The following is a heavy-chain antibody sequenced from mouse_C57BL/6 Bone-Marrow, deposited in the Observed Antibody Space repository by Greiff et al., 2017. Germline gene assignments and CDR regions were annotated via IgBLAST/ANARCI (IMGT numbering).Heavy chain of an antibody. V-gene: IGHV1-69*01. CDR1: GFTFTSYW. CDR3: ATLFYFAY. J-gene: IGHJ2*01. CDR2: IDPSGSYT. D-gene: IGHD1-1*01. Sequence: QVQLQQPGAELVMPGASVKLSCKASGFTFTSYWMHWVQQRPGPGLEWIGEIDPSGSYTNYTQKFKGRSTLTVDKSSSTAYMQLSSLTSEDSAVYYCATLFYFAYWGQGTILTGS.